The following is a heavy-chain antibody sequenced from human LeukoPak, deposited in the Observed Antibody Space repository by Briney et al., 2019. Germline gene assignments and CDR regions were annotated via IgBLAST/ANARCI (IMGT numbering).Heavy chain of an antibody. CDR2: ISAYNGNT. J-gene: IGHJ3*02. CDR3: ASRVGATTATDAFDI. V-gene: IGHV1-18*01. Sequence: ASAKVSCKASGYTFTSYGISWGRQAPGQGLEWMGWISAYNGNTNYAQKLQGRVTMTTDTSTSTAYMELRSLRSDDTAVYYCASRVGATTATDAFDIWGQGTMVTVSS. D-gene: IGHD1-26*01. CDR1: GYTFTSYG.